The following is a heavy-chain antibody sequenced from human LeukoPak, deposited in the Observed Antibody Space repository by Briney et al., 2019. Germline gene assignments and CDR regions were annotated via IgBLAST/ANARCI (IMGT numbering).Heavy chain of an antibody. CDR2: TYYRSKWYN. Sequence: SQTLSLTCAISGDSVSSNSAAWNWIRQSPSSGLEWLGRTYYRSKWYNDYAVSVKSRITINPDTSKNQFSLQLNSVTPEDTAVYYCARDIVVVVAATAVGAFDIWGQGTMVTVSS. D-gene: IGHD2-15*01. CDR1: GDSVSSNSAA. CDR3: ARDIVVVVAATAVGAFDI. V-gene: IGHV6-1*01. J-gene: IGHJ3*02.